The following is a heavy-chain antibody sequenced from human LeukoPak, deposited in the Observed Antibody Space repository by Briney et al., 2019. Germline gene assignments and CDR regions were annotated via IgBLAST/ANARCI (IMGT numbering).Heavy chain of an antibody. D-gene: IGHD5-24*01. CDR3: ATPRGRWLQFHPFDY. CDR2: FDPEDGET. Sequence: ASVKVSCKVSGYTLTELSMHWVRQAPGKGLEWMGGFDPEDGETIYAQKFQGRVTMTEDTSTDTAYMGLSSLRSEDTAVYYCATPRGRWLQFHPFDYWGQGTLVTVSS. J-gene: IGHJ4*02. CDR1: GYTLTELS. V-gene: IGHV1-24*01.